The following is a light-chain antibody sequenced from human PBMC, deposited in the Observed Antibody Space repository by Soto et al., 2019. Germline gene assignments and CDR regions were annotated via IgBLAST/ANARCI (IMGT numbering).Light chain of an antibody. V-gene: IGKV3-20*01. CDR1: QTVSNNY. CDR3: QPYAGPPTT. J-gene: IGKJ5*01. CDR2: GAS. Sequence: IVLTQSPGTLAFSPGDRGTPSCRSSQTVSNNYLAWCQQKPGQAPRVIMYGASRRATGIPDRFSGGGSGTDFTLTISRLEPEDFAVYFCQPYAGPPTTVGQGTRLEIK.